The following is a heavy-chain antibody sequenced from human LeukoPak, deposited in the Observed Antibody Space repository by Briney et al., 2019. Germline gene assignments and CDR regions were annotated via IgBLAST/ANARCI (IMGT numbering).Heavy chain of an antibody. V-gene: IGHV4-30-4*08. CDR3: ARVGSYYYDSSGYSLEYNWFDP. J-gene: IGHJ5*02. CDR2: MYSSGST. D-gene: IGHD3-22*01. Sequence: PSETLSLTCTVSGGSISSGDNYWSWIRQPPGKGLEWIGFMYSSGSTYYNPSLKSRVTISVDTSKSQFSLKLSSVTAADTAVYYCARVGSYYYDSSGYSLEYNWFDPWGQGTLVTVSS. CDR1: GGSISSGDNY.